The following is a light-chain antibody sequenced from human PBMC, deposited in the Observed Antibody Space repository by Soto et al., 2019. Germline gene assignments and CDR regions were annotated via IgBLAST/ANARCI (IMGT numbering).Light chain of an antibody. CDR2: DTS. Sequence: DIVLTQSPSTLSVSPGERAPLSCMASQTVTSNYLAWYQQRPGQAPRLLIYDTSNRVTGIPARFSGSGSGTDFTLTISSLEPEDFAVYYCQQRSSWPPTFGQGTKVDIK. CDR3: QQRSSWPPT. V-gene: IGKV3D-20*02. J-gene: IGKJ1*01. CDR1: QTVTSNY.